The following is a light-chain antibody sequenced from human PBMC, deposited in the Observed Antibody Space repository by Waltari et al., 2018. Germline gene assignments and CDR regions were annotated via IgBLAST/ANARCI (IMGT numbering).Light chain of an antibody. CDR3: QTWGTGIRV. V-gene: IGLV4-69*01. CDR2: VNSDGSH. Sequence: QLVLTQSPSASASLGASVTLTCTLSSGHSSYAIAWHQQQPEKGPRYLMKVNSDGSHRKGDGIPDRFSGSSSGAERYLTISSLQSEDEADYYCQTWGTGIRVFGGGTKLTVL. J-gene: IGLJ3*02. CDR1: SGHSSYA.